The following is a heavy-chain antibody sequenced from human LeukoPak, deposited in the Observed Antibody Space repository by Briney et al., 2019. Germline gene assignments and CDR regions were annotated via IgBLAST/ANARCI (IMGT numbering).Heavy chain of an antibody. V-gene: IGHV4-4*07. CDR3: ARVGSSGYDSADPDYYYYGMDV. Sequence: SETLSLTCTVSGGSISSYYWSWIRQPAGKGLEWIGRIYTSGSTSYNPSLKSRVTMSVDTSKNQFSLKLSSVTAADTAVYYCARVGSSGYDSADPDYYYYGMDVWGQGTTVTVSS. CDR2: IYTSGST. CDR1: GGSISSYY. D-gene: IGHD3-22*01. J-gene: IGHJ6*02.